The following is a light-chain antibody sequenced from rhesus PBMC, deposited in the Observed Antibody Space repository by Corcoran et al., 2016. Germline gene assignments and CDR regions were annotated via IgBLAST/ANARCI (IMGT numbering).Light chain of an antibody. CDR2: AAS. J-gene: IGKJ4*01. CDR3: QRGYGILP. Sequence: DIQMTQSPSSLSASLGDKVTITCRASQGISSWLAWYQQKQGKAPKLLIFAASSLQRGVPSRFSGSGSGTDFTLTISNLQPEYFATYYCQRGYGILPFGGGTKVEIK. V-gene: IGKV1-18*01. CDR1: QGISSW.